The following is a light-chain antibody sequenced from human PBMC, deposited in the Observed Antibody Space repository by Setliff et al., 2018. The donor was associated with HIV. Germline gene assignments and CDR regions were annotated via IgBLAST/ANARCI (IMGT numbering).Light chain of an antibody. J-gene: IGLJ1*01. CDR3: AAWDDSLNGRGV. CDR2: ADN. CDR1: TSNIGTNN. Sequence: LTQPPSASGTPGQRVTISCSGSTSNIGTNNVNWYQHLPGTAPKLLIYADNQRPSGVPDRFSGSKSGTSASLAISGLQSEDEADYYCAAWDDSLNGRGVFGTGTKVT. V-gene: IGLV1-44*01.